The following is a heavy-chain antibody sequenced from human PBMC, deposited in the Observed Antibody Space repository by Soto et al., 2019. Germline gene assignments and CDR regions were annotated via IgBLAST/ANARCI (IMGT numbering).Heavy chain of an antibody. V-gene: IGHV3-23*01. CDR1: GFTFSSYA. J-gene: IGHJ5*02. CDR3: ANLGAMVYETAWFDP. CDR2: ISGSGGST. D-gene: IGHD2-8*01. Sequence: WALRLSCAASGFTFSSYAMSWVRQAPGKGLEWVSAISGSGGSTYYADSVKGRFTISRDNSKNTLYLQMNGLRAEDTAVYYCANLGAMVYETAWFDPRGQGTLLTVSS.